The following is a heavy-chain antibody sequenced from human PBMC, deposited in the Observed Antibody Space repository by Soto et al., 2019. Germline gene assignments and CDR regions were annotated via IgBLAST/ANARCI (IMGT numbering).Heavy chain of an antibody. Sequence: SEILSLTCTVSGGSISRYYWSWIRQPPGKGLEWIGYIYYSGSTNYNPSLKSRVTISVDTSKNQFSLKLSSVTAADTAVYYCARDRFLEWAYFDYWGQGTLVTVSS. CDR1: GGSISRYY. J-gene: IGHJ4*02. CDR2: IYYSGST. CDR3: ARDRFLEWAYFDY. D-gene: IGHD3-3*01. V-gene: IGHV4-59*01.